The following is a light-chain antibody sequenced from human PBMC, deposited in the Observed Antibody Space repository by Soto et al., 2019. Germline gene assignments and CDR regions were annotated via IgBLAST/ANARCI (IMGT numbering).Light chain of an antibody. Sequence: EIVLTQSPATLSLPPGERATLSCRASQRVSSYLAWYQQKPGQAPRLLVYDASNRATGIPARFSGSGTGTDFTLTISSLEPEDFAVYYCQQRGNWPPTFGGGTKVEIK. CDR1: QRVSSY. V-gene: IGKV3-11*01. J-gene: IGKJ4*01. CDR2: DAS. CDR3: QQRGNWPPT.